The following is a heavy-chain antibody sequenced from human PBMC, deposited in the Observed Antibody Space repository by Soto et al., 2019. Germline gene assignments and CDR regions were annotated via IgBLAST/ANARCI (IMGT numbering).Heavy chain of an antibody. Sequence: SVKFSCKSSVSPFSRYAISSERQAPGQGLEWMGGIIPIFGTANYAQKFHGRVTITADESTSTAYMELSRLRSEDTAVYYCERWEMATPSIGAFDIWGQGTMVTVSS. CDR1: VSPFSRYA. CDR2: IIPIFGTA. CDR3: ERWEMATPSIGAFDI. J-gene: IGHJ3*02. D-gene: IGHD5-12*01. V-gene: IGHV1-69*13.